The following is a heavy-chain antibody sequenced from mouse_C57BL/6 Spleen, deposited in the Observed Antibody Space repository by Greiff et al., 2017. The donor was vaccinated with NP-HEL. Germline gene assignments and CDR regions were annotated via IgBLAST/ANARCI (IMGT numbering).Heavy chain of an antibody. Sequence: QVQLQQSGAELVRPGTSVKVSCKASGYAFTNYLIEWVKQRPGQGLEWIGVINPGSGGTNYNEKFKGKATLTADKSSSTAYMQLSSLTSEDSAVYFCARGGYDYDEDWYFDVWGTGTTVTVSS. CDR1: GYAFTNYL. D-gene: IGHD2-4*01. V-gene: IGHV1-54*01. CDR2: INPGSGGT. J-gene: IGHJ1*03. CDR3: ARGGYDYDEDWYFDV.